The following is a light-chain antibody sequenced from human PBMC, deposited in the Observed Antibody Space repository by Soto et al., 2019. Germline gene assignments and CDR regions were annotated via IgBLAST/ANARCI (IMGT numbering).Light chain of an antibody. V-gene: IGKV3-11*01. CDR1: QSVSIY. CDR3: QQRISWPLT. J-gene: IGKJ4*01. Sequence: EIVLTQSPATLSLSPGERATLSCRASQSVSIYLAWYQQKPGLAPRLLIYDASNRATGIPARFSGSGSGTDFTLTISSLEPEDFALYYCQQRISWPLTFGGGTKVEIK. CDR2: DAS.